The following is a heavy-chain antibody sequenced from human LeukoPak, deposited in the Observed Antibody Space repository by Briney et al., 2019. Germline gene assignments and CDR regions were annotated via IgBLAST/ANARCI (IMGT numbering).Heavy chain of an antibody. CDR2: IKQDGSEK. D-gene: IGHD6-13*01. J-gene: IGHJ4*02. V-gene: IGHV3-7*01. Sequence: GGSLRLSCAAPGFSFSNYWMSWVRQAPGKGLEWVANIKQDGSEKDYVDSMRGRFTISRDNAKNSVYLQVNSLRAEDTAVYYCARIGYSSSSFDYWGQGTLVTASS. CDR1: GFSFSNYW. CDR3: ARIGYSSSSFDY.